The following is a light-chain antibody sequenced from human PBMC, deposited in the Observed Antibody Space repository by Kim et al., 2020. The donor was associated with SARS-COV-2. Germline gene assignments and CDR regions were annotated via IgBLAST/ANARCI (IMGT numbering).Light chain of an antibody. J-gene: IGKJ1*01. CDR3: QQYSSSPAT. CDR2: GAS. CDR1: QRVSSNY. Sequence: PGENATISCSASQRVSSNYLAWYQQKPGQAPRLLIYGASSRATGIPDRFSGSGSGTDFTLTITRLEPEDFAVYYCQQYSSSPATFGQGTKVDIK. V-gene: IGKV3-20*01.